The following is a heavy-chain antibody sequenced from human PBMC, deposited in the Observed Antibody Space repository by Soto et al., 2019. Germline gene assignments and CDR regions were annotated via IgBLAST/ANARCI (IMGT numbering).Heavy chain of an antibody. CDR1: GGSISSGGYS. V-gene: IGHV4-30-2*01. Sequence: SETLSLTCAVSGGSISSGGYSWSWIRQPPGKGLEWIGYMYHSGSTYYNPSLKSRVTISIDTSKNQFSLKLSSVTAADTAVYYCARGGVDYYDSSGYYFSPYYFDYWGQGTLVTVSS. D-gene: IGHD3-22*01. CDR2: MYHSGST. CDR3: ARGGVDYYDSSGYYFSPYYFDY. J-gene: IGHJ4*02.